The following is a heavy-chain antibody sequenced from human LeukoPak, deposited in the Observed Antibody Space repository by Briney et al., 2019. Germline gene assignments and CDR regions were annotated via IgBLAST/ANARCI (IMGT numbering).Heavy chain of an antibody. CDR1: GGSISSSNYY. CDR2: IYYSGST. J-gene: IGHJ5*02. V-gene: IGHV4-39*01. D-gene: IGHD2-15*01. CDR3: ARSPTVYCSGGSCYGNYNWFDP. Sequence: SETLSLTCTVSGGSISSSNYYWCWLRHPPGKGLGWIGSIYYSGSTFYNPSLKSRVTISVDTSKNQFSLKLSSVTAADTAVYYCARSPTVYCSGGSCYGNYNWFDPWGQGTLVTVSS.